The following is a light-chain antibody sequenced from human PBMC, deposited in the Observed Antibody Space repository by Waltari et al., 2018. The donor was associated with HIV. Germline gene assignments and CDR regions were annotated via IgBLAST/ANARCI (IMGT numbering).Light chain of an antibody. V-gene: IGLV1-40*01. CDR2: VST. J-gene: IGLJ3*02. Sequence: QSVLTQPPSVSGAPGRSVIITCTGNSSNIGAPYDVHWYQQLQGAAPKFLISVSTNRLSAVRDRLSVSKSGTSASLAITGLQAGDEADYYCQSYDSSLGASVFGGGTKLTVL. CDR3: QSYDSSLGASV. CDR1: SSNIGAPYD.